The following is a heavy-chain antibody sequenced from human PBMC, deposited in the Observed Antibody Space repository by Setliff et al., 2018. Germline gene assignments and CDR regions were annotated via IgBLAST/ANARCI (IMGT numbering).Heavy chain of an antibody. J-gene: IGHJ6*03. CDR2: IYTSGST. Sequence: SETLSLTCSVSGGSISSGSDYWTWIRQPAGKGLEWIGHIYTSGSTNYNPSLKSRVTISLDTSKNQFSLSLTSVTAADTAVYYCARMSGFLYMDVWGKGTPVTVSS. V-gene: IGHV4-61*09. D-gene: IGHD3-3*01. CDR3: ARMSGFLYMDV. CDR1: GGSISSGSDY.